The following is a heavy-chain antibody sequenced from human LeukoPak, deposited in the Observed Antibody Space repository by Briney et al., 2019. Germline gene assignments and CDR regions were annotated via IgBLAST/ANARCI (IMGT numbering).Heavy chain of an antibody. CDR2: IYSGGST. CDR1: GFTVSSNY. V-gene: IGHV3-53*01. J-gene: IGHJ4*02. Sequence: GGSLRLSCAASGFTVSSNYMSWVRQAPGKGLEWVSVIYSGGSTYYADSVKGRFTISRDNSKNTLYLQMNSLRAEDTAVYYCATGAWIQLWSCYFDYWGQGTLVTVSS. D-gene: IGHD5-18*01. CDR3: ATGAWIQLWSCYFDY.